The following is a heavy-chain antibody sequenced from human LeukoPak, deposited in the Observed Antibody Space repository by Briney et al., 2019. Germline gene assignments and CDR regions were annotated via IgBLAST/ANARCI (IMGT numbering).Heavy chain of an antibody. Sequence: GGSLRLSCAASGFTFSSYWMHWVRQAPGKGLVWVSRINSDETSTDYADSVKGRFTISRDNAKNTLYLQMNSLRAEDTAVYYCAKVAGYSSGPHDYWGQGTLVTVSS. D-gene: IGHD6-19*01. J-gene: IGHJ4*02. CDR2: INSDETST. V-gene: IGHV3-74*01. CDR1: GFTFSSYW. CDR3: AKVAGYSSGPHDY.